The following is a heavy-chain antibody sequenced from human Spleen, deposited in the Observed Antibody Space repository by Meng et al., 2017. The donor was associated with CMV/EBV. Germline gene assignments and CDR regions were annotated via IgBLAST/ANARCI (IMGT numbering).Heavy chain of an antibody. J-gene: IGHJ4*02. CDR2: INAGGTKT. CDR3: ARYVESWSTEPLDF. D-gene: IGHD4-11*01. V-gene: IGHV3-23*01. CDR1: GFTFRDYP. Sequence: GGSLRLSCAASGFTFRDYPMDWVRQAPGKGLESIASINAGGTKTYYKDSVRGRFTISRDNSKNTLYLQMHSLRAEDTAVYYCARYVESWSTEPLDFWGQGTLVTVSS.